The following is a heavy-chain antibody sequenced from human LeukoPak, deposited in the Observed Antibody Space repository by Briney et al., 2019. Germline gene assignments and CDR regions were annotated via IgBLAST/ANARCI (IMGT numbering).Heavy chain of an antibody. J-gene: IGHJ6*03. V-gene: IGHV4-61*02. CDR3: SSRAAAYYYYYMDV. CDR1: GGSISSGSYY. Sequence: SQTLSLTCTVSGGSISSGSYYWSWIRQPAGKGLEWIGRIYTSGSTNYNPSLKSRVTISVDTSKNQFSLKLSSVTAADTAVYYCSSRAAAYYYYYMDVWGKGTTVTVSS. CDR2: IYTSGST. D-gene: IGHD6-25*01.